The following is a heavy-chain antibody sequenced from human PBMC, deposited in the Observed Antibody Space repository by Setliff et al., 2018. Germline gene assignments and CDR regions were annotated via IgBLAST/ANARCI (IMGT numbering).Heavy chain of an antibody. J-gene: IGHJ6*02. V-gene: IGHV4-34*01. D-gene: IGHD6-13*01. CDR2: INHSGST. CDR3: ARGLSSSWYLYYYGMDV. CDR1: GGSFSGYY. Sequence: SETLSLTCAVYGGSFSGYYWSWIRQPPGKGLEWIGEINHSGSTNYNPSLKSRVTISVDTSKNQFSLKLSSVTAADTAVYYWARGLSSSWYLYYYGMDVWGQGTTVTVSS.